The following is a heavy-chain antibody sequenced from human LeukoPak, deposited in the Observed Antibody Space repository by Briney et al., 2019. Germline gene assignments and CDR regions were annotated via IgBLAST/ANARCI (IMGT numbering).Heavy chain of an antibody. Sequence: PGGSLRLSCAASGVTFTKYWMTWVRQAPGKGLEWVGNIKQDGSDKNYMDSVKGRFTISRDNTKNSVYLQMSSLRAEDTAVYYCAKDRKPAAIEDYWGQGTLVTVSS. CDR2: IKQDGSDK. D-gene: IGHD2-2*01. J-gene: IGHJ4*02. CDR3: AKDRKPAAIEDY. V-gene: IGHV3-7*03. CDR1: GVTFTKYW.